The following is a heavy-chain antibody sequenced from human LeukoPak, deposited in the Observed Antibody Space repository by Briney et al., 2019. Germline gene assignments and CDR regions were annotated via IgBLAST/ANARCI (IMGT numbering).Heavy chain of an antibody. Sequence: GGSLRLSCAASGFTVSSNYMSWVRQAPGKGLEWVSVIYSGGSTYYADSVKGRFTISRDNSKNTLYLQMNSLRAEDTAVYYCARDLAAAGISPNWFDPWGQGTLVTVSS. D-gene: IGHD6-13*01. CDR1: GFTVSSNY. J-gene: IGHJ5*02. CDR2: IYSGGST. CDR3: ARDLAAAGISPNWFDP. V-gene: IGHV3-66*01.